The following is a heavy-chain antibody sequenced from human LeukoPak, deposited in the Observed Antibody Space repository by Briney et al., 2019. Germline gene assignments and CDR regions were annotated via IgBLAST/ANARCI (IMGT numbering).Heavy chain of an antibody. V-gene: IGHV4-61*02. CDR3: TRARRAISSDIVVVPAAKATSYYYYMDV. Sequence: TTSETLSLTCTVSGVSISSGSYYWSWIRQPAGKGLEWIGRICTSGSTDYNPSLKSRVTISVDTSKNQFSLKLSSVTAADTAVYYCTRARRAISSDIVVVPAAKATSYYYYMDVWGKGTTVTVSS. CDR1: GVSISSGSYY. J-gene: IGHJ6*03. D-gene: IGHD2-2*01. CDR2: ICTSGST.